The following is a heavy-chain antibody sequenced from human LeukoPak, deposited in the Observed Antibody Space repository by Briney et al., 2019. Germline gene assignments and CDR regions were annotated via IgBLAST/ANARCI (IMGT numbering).Heavy chain of an antibody. V-gene: IGHV3-7*01. Sequence: GGSLRLSCAASGFSFTTYSINWVRQAPGKGLEWVANIKQDGSEKYYVDSVKGRFTISRDNAKNLLYLQMNSLRAEDTAVYYCARLAAAGPTGVDYWGQGTLVTVSS. J-gene: IGHJ4*02. CDR1: GFSFTTYS. CDR2: IKQDGSEK. CDR3: ARLAAAGPTGVDY. D-gene: IGHD6-13*01.